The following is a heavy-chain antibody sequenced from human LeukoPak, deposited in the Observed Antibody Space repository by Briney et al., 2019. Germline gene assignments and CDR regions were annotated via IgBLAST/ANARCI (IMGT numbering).Heavy chain of an antibody. CDR3: ARDSAPYGSGRAWFDP. CDR1: GFTFSSYS. V-gene: IGHV3-21*01. Sequence: GGSLRLSCAASGFTFSSYSMNWVRQAPGKGLEWVSSISSSSSYIYHADSVKGRFTISRDNAKNSLYLQMNSLRAEDTAVYYCARDSAPYGSGRAWFDPWGQGTLVTVSS. J-gene: IGHJ5*02. D-gene: IGHD3-10*01. CDR2: ISSSSSYI.